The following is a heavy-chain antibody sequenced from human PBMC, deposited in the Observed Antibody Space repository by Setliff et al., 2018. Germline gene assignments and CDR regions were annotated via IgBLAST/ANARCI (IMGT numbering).Heavy chain of an antibody. CDR1: GDSINSGTYY. J-gene: IGHJ5*02. CDR3: ARGRGLEWLPESWFDP. D-gene: IGHD3-3*01. Sequence: SETLSLTCSVSGDSINSGTYYWSWFRQSAGKGLEWIGRIYTGGSTNYNPSLKSRVTISLDTSKNHFSLTLTSVTAADTAGYYCARGRGLEWLPESWFDPWGQGTLVTVSS. CDR2: IYTGGST. V-gene: IGHV4-61*02.